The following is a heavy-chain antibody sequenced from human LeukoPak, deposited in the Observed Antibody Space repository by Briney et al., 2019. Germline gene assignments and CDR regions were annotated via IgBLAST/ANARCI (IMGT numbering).Heavy chain of an antibody. CDR3: ARRFSTVTPPRYNWFDP. V-gene: IGHV4-39*07. D-gene: IGHD4-17*01. CDR2: IFYSGST. J-gene: IGHJ5*02. Sequence: SGNPSLPCTVSGGSISSSSYYLGWVRPPPRKGLGGSGGIFYSGSTYYNPSLKSRVTISVDTSKNQFSLKLSSVTAADTAVYYCARRFSTVTPPRYNWFDPWGQGTLVTVSS. CDR1: GGSISSSSYY.